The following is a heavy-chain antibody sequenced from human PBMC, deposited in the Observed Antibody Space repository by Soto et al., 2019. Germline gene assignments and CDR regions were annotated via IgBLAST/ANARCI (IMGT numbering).Heavy chain of an antibody. J-gene: IGHJ3*02. Sequence: PGGSLRLSCAASGFTFSIYSMNWVRQAPGKGLEWVSYIMPGSSHIFYADSVKGRFTISRDNDKNSLYLQMNNLRAEDTALYYCAMEKGGAVSVHFFNIGGKGKMVPVS. V-gene: IGHV3-48*01. CDR1: GFTFSIYS. D-gene: IGHD1-26*01. CDR3: AMEKGGAVSVHFFNI. CDR2: IMPGSSHI.